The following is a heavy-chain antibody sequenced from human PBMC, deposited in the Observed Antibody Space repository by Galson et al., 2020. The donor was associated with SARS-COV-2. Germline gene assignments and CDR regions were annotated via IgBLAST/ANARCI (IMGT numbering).Heavy chain of an antibody. CDR1: GFTLSGSA. CDR2: ISYDGTTK. D-gene: IGHD6-13*01. CDR3: ARETDDYNSSYYDY. V-gene: IGHV3-30*04. Sequence: GGSLRLSCAASGFTLSGSALHWVRQAPGKGLEWVAIISYDGTTKYNSDSVKGRFTISRDISKNTLYLQMNSLRPEDTAVYFCARETDDYNSSYYDYWGHGTLVTVSS. J-gene: IGHJ4*01.